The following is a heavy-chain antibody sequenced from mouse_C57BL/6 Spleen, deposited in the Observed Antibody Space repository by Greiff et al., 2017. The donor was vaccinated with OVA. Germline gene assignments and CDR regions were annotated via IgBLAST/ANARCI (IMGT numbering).Heavy chain of an antibody. Sequence: VQLQQSGAELVKPGASVKLSCKASGYTFTSYWMHWVKQRPGQGLEWIGMIHPNSGSTNYNEKFKSKATLTVDKSSSTAYMQLSSLTSEDSAVYYCAREIFDDYPAWFAYWGQGTLVTVSA. CDR1: GYTFTSYW. CDR2: IHPNSGST. D-gene: IGHD2-4*01. J-gene: IGHJ3*01. V-gene: IGHV1-64*01. CDR3: AREIFDDYPAWFAY.